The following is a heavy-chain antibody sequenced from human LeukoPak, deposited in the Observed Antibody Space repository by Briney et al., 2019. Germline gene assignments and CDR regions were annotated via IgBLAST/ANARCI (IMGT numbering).Heavy chain of an antibody. V-gene: IGHV1-69*13. D-gene: IGHD3-9*01. J-gene: IGHJ4*02. Sequence: SVKVSCKASGGTFSSYAISWVRQAPGQGLEWMGGIIPIFGTANYAQKFQGRVTITADESTSTAYMELSSLRSEDTAVYYCASRNVLRYFDWLPIDYWGQGTLVTVSS. CDR2: IIPIFGTA. CDR3: ASRNVLRYFDWLPIDY. CDR1: GGTFSSYA.